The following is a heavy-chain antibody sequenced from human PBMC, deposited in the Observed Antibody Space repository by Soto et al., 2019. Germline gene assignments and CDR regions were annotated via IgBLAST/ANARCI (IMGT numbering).Heavy chain of an antibody. CDR1: GFTFSSYA. D-gene: IGHD6-19*01. V-gene: IGHV3-30-3*01. CDR3: ARDFNPEKEYSSGWNWFDP. CDR2: ISYDGSNK. Sequence: GSLRLSCAASGFTFSSYAMHWVRQAPGKGLEWVAVISYDGSNKYYADSVKGRFTISRDNSKNTLYLQMNSLRAEDTAVYYCARDFNPEKEYSSGWNWFDPWG. J-gene: IGHJ5*02.